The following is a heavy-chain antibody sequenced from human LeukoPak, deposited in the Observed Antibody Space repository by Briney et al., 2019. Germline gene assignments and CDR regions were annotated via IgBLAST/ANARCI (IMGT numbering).Heavy chain of an antibody. D-gene: IGHD1-14*01. CDR2: IYNSGST. CDR3: ARAPEYGLYYFDY. J-gene: IGHJ4*02. Sequence: SETLSLTCTVSGGSISSYYWNWIRQPPGKGLEWIGYIYNSGSTNNNPSLKSRVTISVDTSKKQFSLKLSSVTAADTAVYYCARAPEYGLYYFDYWGQGTLVTVSS. V-gene: IGHV4-59*01. CDR1: GGSISSYY.